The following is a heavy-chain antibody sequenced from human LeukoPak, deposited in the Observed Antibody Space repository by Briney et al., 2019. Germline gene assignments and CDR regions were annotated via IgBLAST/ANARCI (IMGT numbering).Heavy chain of an antibody. CDR2: ISSSSSYV. CDR1: GFTFSSYS. CDR3: ARDRWHSSGWYTGEFDY. J-gene: IGHJ4*02. D-gene: IGHD6-19*01. V-gene: IGHV3-21*01. Sequence: GGSLRLSCAASGFTFSSYSMNWVRQAPGKGLEWVSSISSSSSYVYYADSVKGRFTISRDNAKNSLYLQMNSLRAEDTAVYYCARDRWHSSGWYTGEFDYWGQGTLVTVSS.